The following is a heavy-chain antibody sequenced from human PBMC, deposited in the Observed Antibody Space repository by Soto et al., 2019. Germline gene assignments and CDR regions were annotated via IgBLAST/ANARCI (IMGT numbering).Heavy chain of an antibody. CDR3: ARDYPTRGYYAYYYYYYGMDV. CDR1: GFTFSSYW. D-gene: IGHD4-17*01. J-gene: IGHJ6*01. Sequence: GGSLRLSCAASGFTFSSYWMSWVRQAPGKGLEWVANIKQDGSEKYYVDSVKGRFTISRDNAKNSLYLQMNSLRAEDTAVYYCARDYPTRGYYAYYYYYYGMDVWGQGTTVTVSS. V-gene: IGHV3-7*03. CDR2: IKQDGSEK.